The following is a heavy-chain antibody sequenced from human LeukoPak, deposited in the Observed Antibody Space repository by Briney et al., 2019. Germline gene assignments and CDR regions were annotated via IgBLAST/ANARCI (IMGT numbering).Heavy chain of an antibody. D-gene: IGHD1-26*01. CDR2: ISNDGSNK. CDR3: AKDMGYSGSNNWFDP. V-gene: IGHV3-30*18. J-gene: IGHJ5*02. Sequence: PGRSLRLSCAASGFTFRSYGMHWVRQAPGKGLEWVAVISNDGSNKYYADSVKGRFTISGDNSKNTLYLQMNSLRAEDTAVYYCAKDMGYSGSNNWFDPWGQGTLVTVSS. CDR1: GFTFRSYG.